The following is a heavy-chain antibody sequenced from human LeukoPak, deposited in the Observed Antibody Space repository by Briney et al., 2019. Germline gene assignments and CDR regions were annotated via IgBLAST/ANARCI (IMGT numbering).Heavy chain of an antibody. Sequence: GGSLRLSCAASGFTISDNYVNWVRQAPGKGLEWVSVIYSGGSTYYADSVKGRFTISRDNSKNTLYLQMNSLRAEDTAVYYCARAEVIAIFDYWGQGTLVTVSS. D-gene: IGHD2-21*01. CDR2: IYSGGST. CDR3: ARAEVIAIFDY. J-gene: IGHJ4*02. CDR1: GFTISDNY. V-gene: IGHV3-66*02.